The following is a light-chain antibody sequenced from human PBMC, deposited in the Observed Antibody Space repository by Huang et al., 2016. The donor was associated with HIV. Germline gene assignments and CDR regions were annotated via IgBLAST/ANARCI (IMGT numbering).Light chain of an antibody. CDR1: QGISNS. Sequence: DIQMTQSPSSLSASVGDRVTITCRASQGISNSLAWYQQKPGKAPKLLLYAASTLESGGPSRFGGSGSGTDYTLTISSLQPEDFATYYCQQYYGAPNFGGGTKVEIK. CDR3: QQYYGAPN. V-gene: IGKV1-NL1*01. J-gene: IGKJ4*01. CDR2: AAS.